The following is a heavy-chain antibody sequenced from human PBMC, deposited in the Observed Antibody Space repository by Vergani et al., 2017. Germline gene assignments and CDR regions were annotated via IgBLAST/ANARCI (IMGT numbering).Heavy chain of an antibody. V-gene: IGHV1-2*02. D-gene: IGHD2-2*02. CDR1: GYTFTGYY. CDR3: ARVYCSSTSCYIGYYYMDV. CDR2: INPNSGGT. Sequence: QVQLVQSGADVKKPGASVKVSCKASGYTFTGYYMHWVRQAPGQGLEWMGWINPNSGGTNYAQKFQGRVTMTRDTSISTAYMELSRLRSDDTAVYYCARVYCSSTSCYIGYYYMDVSGKGTTVTVSS. J-gene: IGHJ6*03.